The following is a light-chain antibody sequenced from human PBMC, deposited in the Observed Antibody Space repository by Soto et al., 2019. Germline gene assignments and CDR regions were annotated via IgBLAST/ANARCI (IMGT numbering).Light chain of an antibody. Sequence: IVMTQSPATLSLSPGERASLSCMASQSVSSNVAWYQQKPGQAPRLLIYGGSTRATGIPARFSGSGSGTEFTLTISSLQSEDFAVYYCQQYNNWPPWTFGQGTKVDIK. J-gene: IGKJ1*01. CDR3: QQYNNWPPWT. CDR1: QSVSSN. CDR2: GGS. V-gene: IGKV3-15*01.